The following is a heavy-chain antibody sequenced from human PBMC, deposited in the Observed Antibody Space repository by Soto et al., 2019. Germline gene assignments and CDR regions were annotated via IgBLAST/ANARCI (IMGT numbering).Heavy chain of an antibody. J-gene: IGHJ4*02. V-gene: IGHV3-30-3*01. CDR2: ISYDGSNK. CDR3: ARDYYYYDSSDGFN. Sequence: GWSLRLSCEASVFTFSSYAMHCVLESPGKGLEWVAVISYDGSNKYYADSVKGRFTISRDNSKNTLYLQMNSLRAEDTAVYYCARDYYYYDSSDGFNWGQGTLVTVSS. D-gene: IGHD3-22*01. CDR1: VFTFSSYA.